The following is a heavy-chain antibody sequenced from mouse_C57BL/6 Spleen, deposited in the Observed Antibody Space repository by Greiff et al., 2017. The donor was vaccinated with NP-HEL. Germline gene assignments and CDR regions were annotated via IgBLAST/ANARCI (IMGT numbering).Heavy chain of an antibody. CDR1: GYTFTEYT. CDR3: ARHLDGYYLSYYYAMDY. J-gene: IGHJ4*01. Sequence: QVQLQQSGAELVKPGASVKLSCKASGYTFTEYTIHWVKQRSGQGLEWIGWFYPGSGSIKYNEKFKDKATLTADKSSSRVYMELSRLTSEDSAVYFCARHLDGYYLSYYYAMDYWGQGTSVTVSS. D-gene: IGHD2-3*01. V-gene: IGHV1-62-2*01. CDR2: FYPGSGSI.